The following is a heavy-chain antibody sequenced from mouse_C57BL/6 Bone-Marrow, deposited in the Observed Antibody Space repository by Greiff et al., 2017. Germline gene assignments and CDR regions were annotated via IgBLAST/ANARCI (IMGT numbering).Heavy chain of an antibody. CDR3: ARGGYGSSYGEAMDY. Sequence: EVKLMESGGGLVKPGGSLKLSCAASGFTFSDYGMHWVRQAPEKGLEWVAYISSGSSTIYYADTVKGRFTISRDNAKNTLFLQMTSLRSEDTAMDYCARGGYGSSYGEAMDYWGQGTSVTVSS. V-gene: IGHV5-17*01. J-gene: IGHJ4*01. CDR2: ISSGSSTI. D-gene: IGHD1-1*01. CDR1: GFTFSDYG.